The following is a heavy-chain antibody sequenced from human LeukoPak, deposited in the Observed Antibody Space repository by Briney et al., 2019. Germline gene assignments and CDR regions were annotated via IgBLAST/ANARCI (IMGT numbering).Heavy chain of an antibody. CDR2: ISGSNSYI. Sequence: GGSLRLSCAASGFTFSSYTMHWIRQAPGKGLEWVSSISGSNSYIFYADSVKGQFTISRDNSKSTLCLQMNSLRAEDTAVYYCAKQLGYCSDGSCYFPYWGQGTLVTVSS. V-gene: IGHV3-21*04. CDR1: GFTFSSYT. D-gene: IGHD2-15*01. J-gene: IGHJ4*02. CDR3: AKQLGYCSDGSCYFPY.